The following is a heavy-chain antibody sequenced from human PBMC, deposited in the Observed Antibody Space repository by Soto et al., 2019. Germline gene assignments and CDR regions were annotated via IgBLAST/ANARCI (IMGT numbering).Heavy chain of an antibody. CDR3: ARARKETTVRGIDYYYYYGMDV. J-gene: IGHJ6*02. CDR1: GGSISSYY. D-gene: IGHD4-4*01. Sequence: SETLSLTCTVCGGSISSYYWSWIRQPPGKGLEWIGYIYYSGSTNYNPSLKSRVTISVDTSKNQFSLKLSSVTAADTAVYYCARARKETTVRGIDYYYYYGMDVWGQGTTVTVSS. V-gene: IGHV4-59*01. CDR2: IYYSGST.